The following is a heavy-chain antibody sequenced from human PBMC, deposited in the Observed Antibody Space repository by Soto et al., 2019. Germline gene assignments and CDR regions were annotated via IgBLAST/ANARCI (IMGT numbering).Heavy chain of an antibody. CDR3: ARDRDEDQDY. J-gene: IGHJ4*02. CDR2: ISAYNGYT. Sequence: QVQLVQSGVEVKKPGASVNVSCKASGYTFSSYGITWVRQAPGQGHEWMGWISAYNGYTNYAQNLQGRVTMTAHTSTSTAYMKLRNLRSDDTAVYYCARDRDEDQDYWGQGNLVTVPS. CDR1: GYTFSSYG. V-gene: IGHV1-18*04.